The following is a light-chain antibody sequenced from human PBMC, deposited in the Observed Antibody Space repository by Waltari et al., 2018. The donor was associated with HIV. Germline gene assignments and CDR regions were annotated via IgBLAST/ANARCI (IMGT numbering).Light chain of an antibody. CDR1: RRDVGGYNY. CDR2: DVS. J-gene: IGLJ2*01. CDR3: SSYTIKSTLE. V-gene: IGLV2-14*03. Sequence: QSALTQPASGPGSPGQSITTPCPGTRRDVGGYNYVSWYQQHPGEAPNLIIYDVSNRPSGVSNRFSGSKSGNTASLAISGLQAEDEADYYCSSYTIKSTLEFGGGTKLTVL.